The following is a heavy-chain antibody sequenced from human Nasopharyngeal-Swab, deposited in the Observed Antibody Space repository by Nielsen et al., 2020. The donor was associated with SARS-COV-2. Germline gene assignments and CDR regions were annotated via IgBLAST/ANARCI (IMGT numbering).Heavy chain of an antibody. D-gene: IGHD2-15*01. CDR2: INAGNGNT. CDR3: ARGRRGYCSGGSCGGDWYFDY. J-gene: IGHJ4*02. CDR1: GYTFTSYA. V-gene: IGHV1-3*01. Sequence: ASVKVSCTASGYTFTSYAMHWVRQAPGQRLEWMGWINAGNGNTKYSQKFQGRVTITRDTSASTAYMELSSLRSEDTAVYYCARGRRGYCSGGSCGGDWYFDYWGQGTLVTVSS.